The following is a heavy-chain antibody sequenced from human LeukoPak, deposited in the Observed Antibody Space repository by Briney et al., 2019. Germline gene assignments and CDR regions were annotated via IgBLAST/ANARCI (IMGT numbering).Heavy chain of an antibody. CDR1: GYTFTGYY. V-gene: IGHV1-2*02. Sequence: GASVKVSCKASGYTFTGYYMHWVRQAPGQGLEWMGWINPNSGGTNYAQKFQGRVTMTRDTPISTAYMELSRLRSDDTAVYYCAREWEGYEPNFGYWGQGTLVTVSS. J-gene: IGHJ4*02. CDR3: AREWEGYEPNFGY. CDR2: INPNSGGT. D-gene: IGHD1-26*01.